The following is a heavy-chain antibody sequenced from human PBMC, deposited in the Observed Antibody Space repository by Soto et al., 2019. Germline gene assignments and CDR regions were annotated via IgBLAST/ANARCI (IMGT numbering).Heavy chain of an antibody. J-gene: IGHJ6*02. CDR3: ARDFTDIVLIVYSKTPNYYYYGMDV. D-gene: IGHD2-8*01. CDR2: ISSSSSYI. Sequence: GGSLRLSCAASGFTFSSYSMNWVRQAPGKGLEWVSSISSSSSYIYYADSVKGRFTISRDNAKNSLYLQMTSLRAEDTAVYYCARDFTDIVLIVYSKTPNYYYYGMDVWGQGTTVTVSS. CDR1: GFTFSSYS. V-gene: IGHV3-21*01.